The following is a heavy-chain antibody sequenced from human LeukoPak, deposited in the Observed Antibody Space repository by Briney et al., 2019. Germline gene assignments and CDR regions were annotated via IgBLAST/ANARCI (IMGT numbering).Heavy chain of an antibody. CDR1: GGTFSSYA. D-gene: IGHD1-26*01. J-gene: IGHJ4*02. CDR2: IIPIFGTA. Sequence: GASVKVSCKASGGTFSSYAISWVRQAPGQGLEWMGGIIPIFGTANYAQKFQGSVTITTDESTSTAYMELSSLRSEDTAVYYCASQTTTRPSAFDYWGQGTLVTVSS. CDR3: ASQTTTRPSAFDY. V-gene: IGHV1-69*05.